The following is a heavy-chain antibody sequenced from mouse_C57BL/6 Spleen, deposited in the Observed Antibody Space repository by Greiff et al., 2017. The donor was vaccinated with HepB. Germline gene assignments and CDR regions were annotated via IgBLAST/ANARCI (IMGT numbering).Heavy chain of an antibody. D-gene: IGHD4-1*01. CDR1: GYTFTSYW. V-gene: IGHV1-61*01. CDR2: IYPSDSET. J-gene: IGHJ2*01. Sequence: VQLQQSGAELVRPGSSVKLSCTASGYTFTSYWMDWVKQRPGQGLEWIGNIYPSDSETHYNQKFKDKATLTVDKSSSTAYMQLSSLTSEDSAGYYCARPLLGRGFDYWGQGTTLTVSS. CDR3: ARPLLGRGFDY.